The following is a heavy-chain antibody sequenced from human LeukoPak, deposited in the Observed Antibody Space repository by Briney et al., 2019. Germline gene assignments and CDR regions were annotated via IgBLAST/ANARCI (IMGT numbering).Heavy chain of an antibody. CDR2: ISTYNENT. CDR3: AKDPPHSSGPNSPCFEF. CDR1: GYTFSTYG. D-gene: IGHD6-19*01. J-gene: IGHJ4*02. V-gene: IGHV1-18*01. Sequence: ASVKVSCKASGYTFSTYGISWVRQAPGQGLEWMGWISTYNENTEYAQKFQGRVTMTTDTSTSTAYMELRSLRSDDTAVYCCAKDPPHSSGPNSPCFEFWGQGTLVTVSS.